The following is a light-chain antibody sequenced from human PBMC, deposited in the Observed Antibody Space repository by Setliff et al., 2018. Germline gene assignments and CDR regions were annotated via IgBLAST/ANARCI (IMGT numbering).Light chain of an antibody. CDR1: SSDVGGYNY. CDR2: EVT. CDR3: LSYTSETTHAL. J-gene: IGLJ2*01. V-gene: IGLV2-14*03. Sequence: QSALTQPAAVSGSPGQSITISCAGTSSDVGGYNYVSWYQQHPGKAPKLMIYEVTKRPSGVSDRFSGSKSGNTASPTISGPQAEDEADYYCLSYTSETTHALFAGGTQLTVL.